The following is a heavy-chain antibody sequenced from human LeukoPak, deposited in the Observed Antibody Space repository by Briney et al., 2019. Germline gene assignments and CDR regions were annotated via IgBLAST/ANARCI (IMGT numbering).Heavy chain of an antibody. J-gene: IGHJ4*02. CDR3: ARGGGSGTYKYCFDY. D-gene: IGHD3-10*01. Sequence: GGSLRLSCAASGFTFSSYAMSWVRQAPGKGLERVSAISGSGGNTYYADSVEGRFTISRDNSKNTLYLQMNSLRAEDTAVYYCARGGGSGTYKYCFDYWGQGTLVTVSS. V-gene: IGHV3-23*01. CDR2: ISGSGGNT. CDR1: GFTFSSYA.